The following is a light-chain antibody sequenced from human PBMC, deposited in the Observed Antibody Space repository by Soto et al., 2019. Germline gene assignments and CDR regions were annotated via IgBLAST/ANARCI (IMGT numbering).Light chain of an antibody. J-gene: IGKJ1*01. CDR2: GAS. V-gene: IGKV3-20*01. CDR3: QLYGNSRT. Sequence: IVMTQSPATLSVSPGERATLSCRASQSVSSNLAWYQQKPGQAPRLLIYGASNRATGIPDRFSGSGSGTDFTLTITRLEPEDFAVYYCQLYGNSRTFGQGTK. CDR1: QSVSSN.